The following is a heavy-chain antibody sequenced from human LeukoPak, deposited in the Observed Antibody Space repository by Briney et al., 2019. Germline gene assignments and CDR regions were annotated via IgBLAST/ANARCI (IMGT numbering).Heavy chain of an antibody. CDR3: ARGIVYGGNTRYLDY. CDR1: GGTFSSYT. Sequence: SVRVSCKASGGTFSSYTISWVRQAPGQGLEWMGRIIPILGIANYAQKFQGRVTITADKSTSTAYMELSSLRSEDTAVYYCARGIVYGGNTRYLDYWGQGTLVTVSS. D-gene: IGHD4-23*01. J-gene: IGHJ4*02. CDR2: IIPILGIA. V-gene: IGHV1-69*02.